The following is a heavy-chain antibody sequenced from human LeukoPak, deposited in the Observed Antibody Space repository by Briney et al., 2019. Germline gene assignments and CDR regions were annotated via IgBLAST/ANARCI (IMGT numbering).Heavy chain of an antibody. V-gene: IGHV4-59*01. CDR1: GGSISDYY. CDR2: IYYSGST. D-gene: IGHD3-22*01. J-gene: IGHJ3*02. CDR3: AGASLYYDSSGQRTLDI. Sequence: PSETLSLTCTVSGGSISDYYLSWIRQPPGEGLQWIGYIYYSGSTNYNPLFKSRVTLSVDTTKNQFSLKMTSVTAADTAIYYCAGASLYYDSSGQRTLDIWGQGTMVTVSS.